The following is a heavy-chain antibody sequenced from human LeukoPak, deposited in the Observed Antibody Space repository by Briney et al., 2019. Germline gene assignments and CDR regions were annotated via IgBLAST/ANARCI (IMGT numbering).Heavy chain of an antibody. V-gene: IGHV4-34*01. CDR3: ARARKSRYFDL. CDR2: INHSGST. CDR1: GGSISSYY. Sequence: PSETLSLTCTVSGGSISSYYWNWIRQPPGKGLEWIGEINHSGSTNYNPSLKSRVTISVDTSKSQFSLKLSSVTAADTAVYYCARARKSRYFDLWGRGTLVTVSS. J-gene: IGHJ2*01.